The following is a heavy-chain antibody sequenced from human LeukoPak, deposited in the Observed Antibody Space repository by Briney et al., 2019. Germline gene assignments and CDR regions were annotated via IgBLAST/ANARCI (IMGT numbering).Heavy chain of an antibody. CDR3: ARDYASDY. D-gene: IGHD3-10*01. V-gene: IGHV3-48*03. CDR2: ISRSGDTM. CDR1: GFTFSRYE. J-gene: IGHJ4*02. Sequence: GGSLRLSCAASGFTFSRYEMNWVRQAPGKGLEWVSYISRSGDTMYFADSVKGRFTISRDNAKNSLYLQMSSLRAEDTAVYYCARDYASDYWGQGTLVTVSS.